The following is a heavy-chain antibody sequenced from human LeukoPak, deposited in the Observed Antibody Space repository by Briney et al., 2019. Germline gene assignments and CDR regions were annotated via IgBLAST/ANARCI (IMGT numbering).Heavy chain of an antibody. Sequence: SQTLSLTCAISGDSVSSNIAAWNWIRQSPSRGLEWLGRTYYRSKWYNDYAVSVKSRITINPDTSKNQFSLQLNSVTPEDTPVYYCARDLMSLRPGWFDPWGQGTLVTVSS. D-gene: IGHD3-10*02. J-gene: IGHJ5*02. CDR2: TYYRSKWYN. V-gene: IGHV6-1*01. CDR3: ARDLMSLRPGWFDP. CDR1: GDSVSSNIAA.